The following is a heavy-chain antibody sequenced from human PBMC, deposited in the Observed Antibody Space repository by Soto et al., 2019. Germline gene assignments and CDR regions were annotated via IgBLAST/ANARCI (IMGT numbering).Heavy chain of an antibody. CDR1: GYTFTSYG. J-gene: IGHJ4*02. Sequence: ASVKVSCKASGYTFTSYGISWVRQAPGQGLEWMGWISAYNGNTNYAQKLQGRVTMTTDTSTSTAYMELRSLRSDDTAVYYCARDWDVYYGYIWGSYRQGPDYWGQGTLVTVSS. D-gene: IGHD3-16*02. CDR3: ARDWDVYYGYIWGSYRQGPDY. V-gene: IGHV1-18*01. CDR2: ISAYNGNT.